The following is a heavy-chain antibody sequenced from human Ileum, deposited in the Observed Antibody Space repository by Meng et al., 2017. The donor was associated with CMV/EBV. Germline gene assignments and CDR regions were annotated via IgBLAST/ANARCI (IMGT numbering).Heavy chain of an antibody. D-gene: IGHD2-21*02. V-gene: IGHV3-72*01. J-gene: IGHJ4*02. CDR1: GFTLTDHY. Sequence: GGSLRLSCTASGFTLTDHYMDWVRQAPGKGLEWVGRTRNKANSYTTEYAASVKGRFTITREESKNSLYLQMNSLENEDTAVYYCARVRDWALDYWGQGTLVTVSS. CDR3: ARVRDWALDY. CDR2: TRNKANSYTT.